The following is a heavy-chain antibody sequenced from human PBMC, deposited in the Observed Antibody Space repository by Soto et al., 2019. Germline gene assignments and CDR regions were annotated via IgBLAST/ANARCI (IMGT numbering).Heavy chain of an antibody. Sequence: GGSLRLSCAASGFTFNSYAMHWVRQAPGKGLEWVGFIWYDGSNTFYAESVKGRFTISRDNSKNTVYMQMNSLRAEDTSVYYCTRDSFDGIYYYGMDVCGQGTTVTVSS. CDR1: GFTFNSYA. D-gene: IGHD3-9*01. V-gene: IGHV3-33*01. J-gene: IGHJ6*01. CDR3: TRDSFDGIYYYGMDV. CDR2: IWYDGSNT.